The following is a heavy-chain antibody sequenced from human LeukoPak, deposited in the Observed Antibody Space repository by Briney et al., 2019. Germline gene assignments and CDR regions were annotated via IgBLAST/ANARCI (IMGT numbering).Heavy chain of an antibody. CDR2: ISSSSSYI. CDR3: ARDPFLVTMIVGRHFQH. V-gene: IGHV3-21*04. Sequence: PGGSLRLSCAASGFTFSSYSMNWVRQAPGKGLEWVSSISSSSSYIYYADSVKGRFTISRDNAKNSLYLQMNSLRAEDTAVYYCARDPFLVTMIVGRHFQHWGQGTLVTVSS. J-gene: IGHJ1*01. CDR1: GFTFSSYS. D-gene: IGHD3-22*01.